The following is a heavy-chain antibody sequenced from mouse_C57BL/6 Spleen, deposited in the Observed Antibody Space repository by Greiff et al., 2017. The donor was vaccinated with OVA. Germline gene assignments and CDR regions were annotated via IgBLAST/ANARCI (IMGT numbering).Heavy chain of an antibody. Sequence: QVQLQQSGAELVKPGASVKLSCKASGYTFTSYWMHWVKQRPGQGLEWIGMIHPNSGSTNYNEKFKSKATLTVDKSSSTAYMQLSSLTSEDSAVYYCARNWERDLDYWGQGTTLTVSS. CDR3: ARNWERDLDY. V-gene: IGHV1-64*01. CDR1: GYTFTSYW. D-gene: IGHD4-1*01. CDR2: IHPNSGST. J-gene: IGHJ2*01.